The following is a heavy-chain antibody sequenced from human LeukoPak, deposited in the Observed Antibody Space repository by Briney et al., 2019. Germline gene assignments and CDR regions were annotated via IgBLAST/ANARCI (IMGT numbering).Heavy chain of an antibody. CDR3: AREGSSSWFPFDY. Sequence: GGSLRLSCAASGFTVSSNYMSWVRQAPGKGVEWVSVIYSGGRTYYADSVKGRFTISRDNSKNTLYLQMNSLRAEDTAVYYCAREGSSSWFPFDYWGQGTLVTVSS. CDR2: IYSGGRT. V-gene: IGHV3-53*01. D-gene: IGHD6-13*01. J-gene: IGHJ4*02. CDR1: GFTVSSNY.